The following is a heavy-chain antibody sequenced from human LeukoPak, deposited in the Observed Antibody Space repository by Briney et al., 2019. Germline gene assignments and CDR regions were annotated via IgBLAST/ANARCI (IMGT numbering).Heavy chain of an antibody. CDR3: ARDLRTTVTRVQDNWFDP. J-gene: IGHJ5*02. D-gene: IGHD4-17*01. V-gene: IGHV1-69*13. CDR1: GGTFSSYA. Sequence: SVKVSCKASGGTFSSYAISWVRQAPGQGLEWMGGIFPIFGTANYAQKFQGRVTITADESTSTAYMELSSLRSEDTAVYYCARDLRTTVTRVQDNWFDPWGQGTLVTVSS. CDR2: IFPIFGTA.